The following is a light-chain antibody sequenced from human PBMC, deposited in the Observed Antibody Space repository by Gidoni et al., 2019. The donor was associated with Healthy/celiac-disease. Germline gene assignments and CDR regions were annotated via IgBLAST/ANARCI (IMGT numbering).Light chain of an antibody. V-gene: IGKV1-5*03. J-gene: IGKJ2*04. CDR1: KSISSW. CDR2: KAS. Sequence: DIQMTQSPSTLSASVGYRVTITCRASKSISSWLAWYQQKPGKAPKLMIYKASSLESGVPSRFSGSGSGTEFTLTISSLQPDDFATYYCQQYNSYPCSFGQGTKLEIK. CDR3: QQYNSYPCS.